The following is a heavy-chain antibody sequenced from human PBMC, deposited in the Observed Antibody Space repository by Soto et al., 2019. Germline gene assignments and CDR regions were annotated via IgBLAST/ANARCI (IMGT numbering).Heavy chain of an antibody. CDR3: VKDGSSGWPYFGDMDV. CDR1: GFTFSSYG. CDR2: ISYDGSNK. J-gene: IGHJ6*02. D-gene: IGHD6-19*01. V-gene: IGHV3-30*18. Sequence: GGSLRLSCAASGFTFSSYGMHWVRQAPGKGLEWVAVISYDGSNKYYADSVKGRFTISRDNSKNTLYLQMNSLRAEDTAVYYCVKDGSSGWPYFGDMDVWGRGTTVTVSS.